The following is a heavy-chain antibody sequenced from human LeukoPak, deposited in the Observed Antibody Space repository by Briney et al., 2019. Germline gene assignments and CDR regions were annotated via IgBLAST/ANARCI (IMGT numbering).Heavy chain of an antibody. CDR3: AKDSEQWLVQGGLDY. D-gene: IGHD6-19*01. CDR2: ISGSGGST. Sequence: GGSLRLSCAASGFTFSSYAMSWVRQAPGKGLEWVSAISGSGGSTYYADSVKGRFTISRDNSKNTLYLQMNSLRAEDTAVYYCAKDSEQWLVQGGLDYWGQGTLVTVSS. J-gene: IGHJ4*02. CDR1: GFTFSSYA. V-gene: IGHV3-23*01.